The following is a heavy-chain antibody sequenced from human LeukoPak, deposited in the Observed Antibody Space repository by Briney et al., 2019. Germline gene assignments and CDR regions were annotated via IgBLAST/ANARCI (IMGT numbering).Heavy chain of an antibody. CDR2: ISSSSTYI. D-gene: IGHD4-17*01. J-gene: IGHJ4*02. V-gene: IGHV3-11*06. CDR1: GFTFSDYY. CDR3: ARLSDTTVTNSY. Sequence: GGSLRLSCAASGFTFSDYYMSWIGQAPGKGVEGVSSISSSSTYIYYAYSVKGPFTISRDNAKTSLYLQMNTLRAEDTAVYYCARLSDTTVTNSYWGQGTLVTVSS.